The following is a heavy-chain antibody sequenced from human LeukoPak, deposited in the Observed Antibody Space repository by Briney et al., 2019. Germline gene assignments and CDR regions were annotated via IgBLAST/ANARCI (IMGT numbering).Heavy chain of an antibody. CDR3: ARWNRALDT. D-gene: IGHD1-1*01. J-gene: IGHJ5*02. CDR2: ISGGGTAI. Sequence: GGSLRLSCAASGFTFSSYWMSWVRLAPGKGMDCVAYISGGGTAIYCADSVRGRFTISRDNAKNSLYLEMNSLRVEDTGVYYCARWNRALDTWGQGTLVTVSS. CDR1: GFTFSSYW. V-gene: IGHV3-48*04.